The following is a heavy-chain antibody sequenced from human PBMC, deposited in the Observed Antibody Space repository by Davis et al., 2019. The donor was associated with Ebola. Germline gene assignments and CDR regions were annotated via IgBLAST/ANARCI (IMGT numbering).Heavy chain of an antibody. J-gene: IGHJ4*02. CDR3: ARVGGYDWYFDY. CDR2: IYSGGST. CDR1: GFTVSSNY. Sequence: GESLKISCAASGFTVSSNYMSWVRQAPGKGLEWVSVIYSGGSTYYADSVKGRFTISRDNSKNTLYLQMNSLRAEDTAVYYCARVGGYDWYFDYWGQGTLVTVSS. D-gene: IGHD5-12*01. V-gene: IGHV3-53*01.